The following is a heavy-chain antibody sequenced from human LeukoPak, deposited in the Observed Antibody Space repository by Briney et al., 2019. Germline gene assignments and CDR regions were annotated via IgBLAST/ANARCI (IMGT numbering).Heavy chain of an antibody. J-gene: IGHJ4*02. D-gene: IGHD4-17*01. Sequence: SETLSLTCTVSGGSISSYYWSWIRQPPGKGLEWIGYIYYSGSTNYNPSLKSRVTISVDTSKNQFSLKLSSVTAADTAVYYCARDHYGDYSLDYWGQGTLVTVSS. V-gene: IGHV4-59*01. CDR3: ARDHYGDYSLDY. CDR1: GGSISSYY. CDR2: IYYSGST.